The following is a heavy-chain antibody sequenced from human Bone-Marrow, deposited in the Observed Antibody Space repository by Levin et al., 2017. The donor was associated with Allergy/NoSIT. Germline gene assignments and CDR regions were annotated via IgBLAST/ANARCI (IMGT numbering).Heavy chain of an antibody. Sequence: PGGSLRLSCGASGFTFNSYVMYWVRQAPGKGLEWVGLMSYDGTTQYYADSAKGRFTISRDISKNMLYLQMSSLRVEDTAVYYCARDIWFGELPYYYYYGMDMWGPGTAVTVS. J-gene: IGHJ6*02. D-gene: IGHD3-10*01. CDR2: MSYDGTTQ. CDR3: ARDIWFGELPYYYYYGMDM. CDR1: GFTFNSYV. V-gene: IGHV3-30*14.